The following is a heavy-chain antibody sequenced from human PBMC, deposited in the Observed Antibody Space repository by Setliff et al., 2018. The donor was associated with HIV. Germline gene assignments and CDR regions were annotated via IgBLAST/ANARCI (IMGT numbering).Heavy chain of an antibody. Sequence: GASVKVSCKASGGSFTSYTFSWVRQAPGQGLEWMGRIIPIVTIAHYAEQFVGRVTITADKSTSTTYMEVSSLRSEDTAVYYCARDRVPYSSSPSALDPWGQGTQVTVSS. CDR1: GGSFTSYT. V-gene: IGHV1-69*04. D-gene: IGHD2-2*01. CDR3: ARDRVPYSSSPSALDP. J-gene: IGHJ5*02. CDR2: IIPIVTIA.